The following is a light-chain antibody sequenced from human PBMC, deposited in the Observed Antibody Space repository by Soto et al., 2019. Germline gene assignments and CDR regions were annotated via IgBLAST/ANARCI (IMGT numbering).Light chain of an antibody. CDR2: GSS. V-gene: IGKV3-20*01. CDR1: QSVTNNY. CDR3: HQYGSSPPYT. J-gene: IGKJ2*01. Sequence: VLTQSPGTLSLSPGESATLSCRASQSVTNNYSAWHQQQPGQAPSLLNFGSSDRATGIPARWSGSGSATDFSLTTSSLEPDDFAVYYYHQYGSSPPYTFGQGTKLEIK.